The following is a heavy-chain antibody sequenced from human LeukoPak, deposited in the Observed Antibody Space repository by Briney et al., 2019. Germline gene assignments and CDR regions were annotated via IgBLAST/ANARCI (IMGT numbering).Heavy chain of an antibody. CDR2: INPNSGGT. Sequence: GASVKVSCKASGYTFTGYYMHWVRQAPGQGLEWMGWINPNSGGTNYAQKFQGRVTMTRDTSISTAYMELSRLRSDDTAVYYCAILSSGYYFSYFDYWGQGTLVTVSS. V-gene: IGHV1-2*02. CDR1: GYTFTGYY. D-gene: IGHD3-22*01. J-gene: IGHJ4*02. CDR3: AILSSGYYFSYFDY.